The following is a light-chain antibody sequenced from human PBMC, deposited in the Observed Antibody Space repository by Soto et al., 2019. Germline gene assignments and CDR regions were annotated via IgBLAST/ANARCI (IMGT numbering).Light chain of an antibody. V-gene: IGKV3-20*01. Sequence: EIVLTQSPGTLSLSPGERVTLSCRASQSVSSSYLAWYQQKLGQTPRLLIYGASWRATGIPDRFSGSGSGTDLTLTISRLEPEDFAVYYCHQYGSSPPGTFGQGTKVEIK. CDR1: QSVSSSY. CDR3: HQYGSSPPGT. CDR2: GAS. J-gene: IGKJ1*01.